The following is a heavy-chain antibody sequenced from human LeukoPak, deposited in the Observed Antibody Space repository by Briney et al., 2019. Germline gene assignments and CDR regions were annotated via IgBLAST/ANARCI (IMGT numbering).Heavy chain of an antibody. D-gene: IGHD3-22*01. Sequence: ASVKVSCKASGYTFTGYYMHWVRQAPGQGLEWMGWINPNSGGTNYAQKFQGWVTMTRDTSISTAYMELSRLRSEDTAVYYCAREGPYYYDSSGYYCPGEIGYWGQGTLVTVSS. J-gene: IGHJ4*02. CDR2: INPNSGGT. CDR1: GYTFTGYY. CDR3: AREGPYYYDSSGYYCPGEIGY. V-gene: IGHV1-2*04.